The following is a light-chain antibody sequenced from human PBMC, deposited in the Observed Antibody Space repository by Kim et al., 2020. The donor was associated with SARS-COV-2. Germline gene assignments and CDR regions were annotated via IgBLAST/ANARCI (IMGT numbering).Light chain of an antibody. Sequence: DIQMTQSPSSVSAFVGDRVTITCRAIQGINSWLAWYQQKPGKAPKLLISTASNLESGVPSRFSGSGSGTDFTLTINGLQPEDFATYYCQQASSFPITLGQGTRLEIK. CDR3: QQASSFPIT. CDR1: QGINSW. CDR2: TAS. V-gene: IGKV1-12*01. J-gene: IGKJ5*01.